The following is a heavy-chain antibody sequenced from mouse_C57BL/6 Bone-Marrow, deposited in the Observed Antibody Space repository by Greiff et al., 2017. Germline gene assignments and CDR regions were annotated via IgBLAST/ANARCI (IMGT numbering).Heavy chain of an antibody. CDR3: ARQTSPTYYGSSPDY. V-gene: IGHV5-6*01. Sequence: EVQGVESGGDLVKPGGSLKLSCAASGFTFSSYGMSWVRQTPDKRLEWVATISSGGSYTYYPDSVKGRFTISRDNAKNTLYLQMSSLKSEDTAMYYCARQTSPTYYGSSPDYWGQGTTLTVSS. J-gene: IGHJ2*01. CDR2: ISSGGSYT. D-gene: IGHD1-1*01. CDR1: GFTFSSYG.